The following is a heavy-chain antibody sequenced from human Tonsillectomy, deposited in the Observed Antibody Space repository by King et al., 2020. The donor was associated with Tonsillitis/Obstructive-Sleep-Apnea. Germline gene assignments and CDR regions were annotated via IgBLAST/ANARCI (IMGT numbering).Heavy chain of an antibody. CDR1: GFTFSSYA. V-gene: IGHV3-30*04. CDR3: APDGDYD. CDR2: ISYDGSNK. Sequence: VQLVESGGGVVQPGRSLRLSCAASGFTFSSYAMHWVRQAPGKGLEWVAVISYDGSNKYYADSVKGRFTISRDNSKNTLYLQMNSLRAEDTAVYYCAPDGDYDWGQGTLVTVSS. J-gene: IGHJ4*02. D-gene: IGHD4-17*01.